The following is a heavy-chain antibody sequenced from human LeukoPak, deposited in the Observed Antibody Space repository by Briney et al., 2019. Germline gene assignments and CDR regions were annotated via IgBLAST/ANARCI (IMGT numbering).Heavy chain of an antibody. D-gene: IGHD3-9*01. CDR3: AWLDILTGYSSDY. Sequence: GASVKVSCKASGYTFTSYDINWVRQATGQGLEWVGWMNPNSGNTGYAQKFQGRVTMTRNTSISTAYMELSSLRSGDTAVYYCAWLDILTGYSSDYWGQGTLVTVSS. V-gene: IGHV1-8*01. CDR2: MNPNSGNT. CDR1: GYTFTSYD. J-gene: IGHJ4*02.